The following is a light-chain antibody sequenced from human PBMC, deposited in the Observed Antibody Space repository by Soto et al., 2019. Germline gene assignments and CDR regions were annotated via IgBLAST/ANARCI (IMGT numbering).Light chain of an antibody. CDR3: QKYYSAPLT. V-gene: IGKV1-27*01. J-gene: IGKJ4*01. CDR1: QAIGVY. CDR2: AAS. Sequence: DIQVTQSPSSLSASLGDRVTITCRANQAIGVYLAWFQQQPGNVPKILICAASALQSGVPARFSGSGSGTEFTRTISSFQPEDIATYCCQKYYSAPLTFGGGTKVDI.